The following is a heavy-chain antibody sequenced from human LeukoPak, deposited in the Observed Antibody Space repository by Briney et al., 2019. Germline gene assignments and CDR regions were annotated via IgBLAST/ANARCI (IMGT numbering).Heavy chain of an antibody. CDR2: INPGGGST. J-gene: IGHJ4*02. V-gene: IGHV1-46*01. D-gene: IGHD6-13*01. CDR3: ASVYSSTSWDY. Sequence: GASVKVSCKASGYIFTTHYMHWVRQAPGQGLEWIGIINPGGGSTSYPQDFQDRVTMTRDTSTSTVYMELSSLGSEDTAVYYCASVYSSTSWDYWGQGTLVTVSS. CDR1: GYIFTTHY.